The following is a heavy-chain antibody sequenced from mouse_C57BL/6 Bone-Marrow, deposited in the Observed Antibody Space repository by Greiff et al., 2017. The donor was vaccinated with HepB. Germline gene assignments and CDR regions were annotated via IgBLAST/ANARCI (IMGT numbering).Heavy chain of an antibody. J-gene: IGHJ1*03. CDR1: GYTFTSSG. Sequence: QVQLQQSGAELARPGASVKLSCKASGYTFTSSGISWVKQRTGQGLAWIGEIYPRSGNTYYNEKFKGKATLTADKSSRTAYMELRSLTSEDSAVYCCARPTTVVVDWYVDVWGTGTTVTVSS. CDR2: IYPRSGNT. D-gene: IGHD1-1*01. V-gene: IGHV1-81*01. CDR3: ARPTTVVVDWYVDV.